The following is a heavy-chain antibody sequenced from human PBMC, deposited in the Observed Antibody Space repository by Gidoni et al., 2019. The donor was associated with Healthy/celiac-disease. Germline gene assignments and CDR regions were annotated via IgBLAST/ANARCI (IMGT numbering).Heavy chain of an antibody. J-gene: IGHJ2*01. CDR1: GFTFSSYA. Sequence: EVQLLESGGGLVQHGGSLSLSCADSGFTFSSYAMSWVPQAPGKGLGLVSAISGIGGSTYSADSVQVRFTISRDNSKNTLYLQMNSLRAEVTAVYYCAKNGGELGIVLMVYALAWYFDLWGRGTLVTVSS. CDR2: ISGIGGST. CDR3: AKNGGELGIVLMVYALAWYFDL. V-gene: IGHV3-23*01. D-gene: IGHD2-8*01.